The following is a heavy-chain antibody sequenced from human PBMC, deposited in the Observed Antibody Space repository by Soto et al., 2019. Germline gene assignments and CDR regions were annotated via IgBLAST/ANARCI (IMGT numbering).Heavy chain of an antibody. D-gene: IGHD2-15*01. V-gene: IGHV3-49*04. CDR2: IRNKASGGTT. CDR3: VRGGGGGLFDP. Sequence: TGGSLRLSGTASGFIFDDYVMTWVRQAPGKGLEFVGSIRNKASGGTTEYAASVKGRFTISRDDSKSIAYLQMMSLTAEDTAIYYCVRGGGGGLFDPWGQGTMVTVSS. J-gene: IGHJ5*02. CDR1: GFIFDDYV.